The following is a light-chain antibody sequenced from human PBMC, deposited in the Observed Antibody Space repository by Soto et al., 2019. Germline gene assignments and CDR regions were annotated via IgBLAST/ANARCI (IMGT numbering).Light chain of an antibody. Sequence: QSVLTQPPSVSGAPGQRVTISCTGSSSNIGAGHDVHWYLQLPGKAPTLLIYADHNRPSGVPDRFSGSKSGTSASLAIAGLQAEDEADYYCQSYDSSLSAYMFASGTKVTVL. V-gene: IGLV1-40*01. J-gene: IGLJ1*01. CDR3: QSYDSSLSAYM. CDR2: ADH. CDR1: SSNIGAGHD.